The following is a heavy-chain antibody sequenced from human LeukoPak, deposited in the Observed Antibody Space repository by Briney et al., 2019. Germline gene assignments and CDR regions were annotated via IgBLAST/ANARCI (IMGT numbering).Heavy chain of an antibody. CDR1: GFTFSSSA. CDR3: ARWVGTQLDF. D-gene: IGHD1-14*01. J-gene: IGHJ4*02. CDR2: ISSDGGRV. V-gene: IGHV3-64*02. Sequence: GGSLRLSCAASGFTFSSSAMHWVRQAPGKRLETVSAISSDGGRVYYGDSVKGGFTISRDNSKNTLYLQMGSLRAEDMAVYYCARWVGTQLDFWGQGTLVTVSS.